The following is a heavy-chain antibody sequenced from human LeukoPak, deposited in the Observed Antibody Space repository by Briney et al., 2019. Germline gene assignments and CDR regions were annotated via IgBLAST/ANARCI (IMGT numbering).Heavy chain of an antibody. CDR1: GGTFSSYA. D-gene: IGHD3-22*01. J-gene: IGHJ5*02. CDR2: IIPIFGIA. Sequence: GASVKASCKASGGTFSSYAISWVRQAPGQGLEWMGRIIPIFGIANYAQKFQGRVTITADKSTSTAYMELSSLRSEDTAVYYCARDSSGTFDPWGQGTLVTVSS. V-gene: IGHV1-69*04. CDR3: ARDSSGTFDP.